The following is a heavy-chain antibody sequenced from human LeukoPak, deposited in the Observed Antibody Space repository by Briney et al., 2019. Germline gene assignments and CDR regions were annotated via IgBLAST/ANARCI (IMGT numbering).Heavy chain of an antibody. V-gene: IGHV4-34*01. Sequence: PSETLSLTCAVYGGPFSGYYWSWIRQPPGKGLEWIGEINHSGSTNYNPSLKSRVTISVDTSKNQFSLKLSSVTAADTAVYYCATEYSSGLTFDYWGQGTLVTVSS. D-gene: IGHD6-19*01. CDR2: INHSGST. J-gene: IGHJ4*02. CDR3: ATEYSSGLTFDY. CDR1: GGPFSGYY.